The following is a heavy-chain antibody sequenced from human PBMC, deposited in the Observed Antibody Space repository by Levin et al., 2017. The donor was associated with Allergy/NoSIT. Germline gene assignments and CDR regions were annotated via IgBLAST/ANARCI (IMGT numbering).Heavy chain of an antibody. CDR1: GFTFSSYA. D-gene: IGHD3-22*01. Sequence: GGSLRLSCAASGFTFSSYAMSWVRQAPGKGLEWVSAISGSGGSTYYADSVKGRFTISRDNSKNTLYLQMTSLRAEDTAVYYCAKAKGTRSAYYYDSPQSLDYWGQGTLVTVSS. CDR3: AKAKGTRSAYYYDSPQSLDY. V-gene: IGHV3-23*01. CDR2: ISGSGGST. J-gene: IGHJ4*02.